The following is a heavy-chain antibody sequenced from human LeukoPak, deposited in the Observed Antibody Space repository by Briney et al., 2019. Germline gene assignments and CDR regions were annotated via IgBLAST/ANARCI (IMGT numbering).Heavy chain of an antibody. J-gene: IGHJ6*03. CDR1: GYTFTSYD. Sequence: ASGKVSCKAAGYTFTSYDINWVRQAPGQGLEWMGWMNPNSGNTGYAQKFQGRVTMTRNTSISTAYMELSSLRSEDTAVYYCASRAVAVAGGYYMDVWGKGTTVTVSS. CDR2: MNPNSGNT. D-gene: IGHD6-19*01. CDR3: ASRAVAVAGGYYMDV. V-gene: IGHV1-8*01.